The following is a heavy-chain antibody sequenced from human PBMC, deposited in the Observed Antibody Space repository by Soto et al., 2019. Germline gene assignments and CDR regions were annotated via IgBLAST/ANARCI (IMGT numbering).Heavy chain of an antibody. Sequence: GGSLRLSCTASGFTFSSHAMAWVRQAPGKGLEWVSAISGRGGRTYYADSVRGRFTISRDNSKSTLFMQMNSLSGEDTAVYYCLKGPESLPYKWFDPWGQGTLVTVSS. V-gene: IGHV3-23*01. J-gene: IGHJ5*02. CDR3: LKGPESLPYKWFDP. CDR1: GFTFSSHA. D-gene: IGHD2-21*02. CDR2: ISGRGGRT.